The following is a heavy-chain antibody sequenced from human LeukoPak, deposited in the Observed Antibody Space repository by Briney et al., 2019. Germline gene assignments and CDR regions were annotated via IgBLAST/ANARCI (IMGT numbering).Heavy chain of an antibody. D-gene: IGHD1-26*01. CDR3: AKQGGARQDYYMDV. V-gene: IGHV1-69*06. J-gene: IGHJ6*03. CDR1: GGSFNSYA. Sequence: SVKVSCKASGGSFNSYAITWVRQAPGQGLEWMGRIIPVFGSSNYAQKFQDRVTLTADIASNAAYMELNSLTSEDTAVYFCAKQGGARQDYYMDVWGNGTTVIVSS. CDR2: IIPVFGSS.